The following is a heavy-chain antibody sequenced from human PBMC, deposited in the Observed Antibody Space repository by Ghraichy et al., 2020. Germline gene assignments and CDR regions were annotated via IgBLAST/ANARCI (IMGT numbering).Heavy chain of an antibody. V-gene: IGHV4-59*01. J-gene: IGHJ4*02. CDR3: ARDRVGSGYDFDY. Sequence: SETLSLTCTVSGGSISGDYWSWIRQPPGKGLEWIGYIYYSGSTNYNPSLKSRVTISVDTSKNQFSLKLSSVTAADTAVYYCARDRVGSGYDFDYWGQGTLVTVSS. CDR1: GGSISGDY. CDR2: IYYSGST. D-gene: IGHD3-10*01.